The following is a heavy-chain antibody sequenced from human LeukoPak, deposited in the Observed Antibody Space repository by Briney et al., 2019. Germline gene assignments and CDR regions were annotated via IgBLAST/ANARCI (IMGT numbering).Heavy chain of an antibody. CDR2: ISGSGGST. J-gene: IGHJ4*02. CDR1: GFTFSSYA. Sequence: GESLRLSCAASGFTFSSYAMTWVRQAPGKGLEWVSGISGSGGSTYYTDSVKGRFTLSRDNSKNTVYLQMNSLRAEDTAVYYCAKGQNPYCYDSSGYLAFDYWGQGTLVTVSS. CDR3: AKGQNPYCYDSSGYLAFDY. D-gene: IGHD3-22*01. V-gene: IGHV3-23*01.